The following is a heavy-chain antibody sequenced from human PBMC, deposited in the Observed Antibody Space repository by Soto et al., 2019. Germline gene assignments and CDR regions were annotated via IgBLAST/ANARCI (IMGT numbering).Heavy chain of an antibody. Sequence: ASVKVSCKASGYTFTGYYMHWVRQAPGQGLEWMGWINPNSGGTNYAQKFQGWVTMTRDTSISTAYMELSRLRSDDTAVYYCAQTPRDRKEGKFGAFDIWGQGTMVTVS. CDR3: AQTPRDRKEGKFGAFDI. J-gene: IGHJ3*02. D-gene: IGHD3-10*01. V-gene: IGHV1-2*04. CDR2: INPNSGGT. CDR1: GYTFTGYY.